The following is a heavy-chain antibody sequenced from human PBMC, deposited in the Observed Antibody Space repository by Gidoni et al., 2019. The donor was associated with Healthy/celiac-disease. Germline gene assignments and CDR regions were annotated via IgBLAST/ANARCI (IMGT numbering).Heavy chain of an antibody. CDR2: INHSGST. CDR1: GGSFSGYS. D-gene: IGHD4-17*01. V-gene: IGHV4-34*01. CDR3: ARNDYGERSGYYYYGMDV. Sequence: QVQLQQWGAGLLKPSETLSLTCAVYGGSFSGYSWSWLRQPPGKGLEWIGEINHSGSTNYNPSLKSRVTISVDTSKNQFSLKLSSVTAADTAVYYCARNDYGERSGYYYYGMDVWGQGTTVTVSS. J-gene: IGHJ6*02.